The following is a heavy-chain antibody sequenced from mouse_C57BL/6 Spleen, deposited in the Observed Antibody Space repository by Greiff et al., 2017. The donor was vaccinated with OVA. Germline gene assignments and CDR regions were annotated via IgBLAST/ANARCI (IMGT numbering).Heavy chain of an antibody. J-gene: IGHJ1*03. D-gene: IGHD2-4*01. CDR2: IYPSDSET. Sequence: QVQLQQPGAELVRPGSSVKLSYKASGYTFTSYWMDWVKQRPGQGLEWIGNIYPSDSETHYNQKFKDKATLTVDKSSSTAYMQLSSLTSEDSAVYYCARSDYDYDGWYFDVWGTGTTVTVSS. V-gene: IGHV1-61*01. CDR3: ARSDYDYDGWYFDV. CDR1: GYTFTSYW.